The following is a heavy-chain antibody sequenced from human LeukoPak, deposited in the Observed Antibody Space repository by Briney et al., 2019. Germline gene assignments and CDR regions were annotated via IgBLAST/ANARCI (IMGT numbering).Heavy chain of an antibody. CDR3: ARDACVSCGGDCCHDP. D-gene: IGHD2-21*02. CDR2: ISANNGET. J-gene: IGHJ5*02. CDR1: GYTFTNYG. V-gene: IGHV1-18*01. Sequence: GASVKVSSKASGYTFTNYGISWVRQAPGQGLEWRAWISANNGETRYALKFKGRVILTTDTPTTTAYMELRNLRSDDTAVYSCARDACVSCGGDCCHDPWGQGTLVTVSS.